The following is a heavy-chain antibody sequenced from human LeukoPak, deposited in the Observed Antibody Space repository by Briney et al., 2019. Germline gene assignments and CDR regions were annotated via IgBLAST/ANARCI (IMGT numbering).Heavy chain of an antibody. D-gene: IGHD3-22*01. V-gene: IGHV1-3*01. CDR2: INAGNGNT. Sequence: GASVKVSCKASGYTFTSYAMHWVRQAPGQRLEWMGWINAGNGNTKYSQKFQGRVTITRDTSASTVYMELSSLRSEDTAVYYCARDRDSSGYYYFDYWGQGTLVTVSS. CDR3: ARDRDSSGYYYFDY. J-gene: IGHJ4*02. CDR1: GYTFTSYA.